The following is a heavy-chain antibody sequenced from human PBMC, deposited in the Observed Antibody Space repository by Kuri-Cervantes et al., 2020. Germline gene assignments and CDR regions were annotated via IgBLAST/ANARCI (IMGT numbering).Heavy chain of an antibody. J-gene: IGHJ3*02. Sequence: ASVKVSCKASGYTFTSYGISWVRRAPGQGLEWMGWINAGNGNTKYSQKFQGRVTITRDTSASTAYMELSSLRSEDTAVYYCARWGQYQLPARMVGAFDIWGQGTMVTVSS. D-gene: IGHD2-2*01. CDR1: GYTFTSYG. CDR2: INAGNGNT. V-gene: IGHV1-3*01. CDR3: ARWGQYQLPARMVGAFDI.